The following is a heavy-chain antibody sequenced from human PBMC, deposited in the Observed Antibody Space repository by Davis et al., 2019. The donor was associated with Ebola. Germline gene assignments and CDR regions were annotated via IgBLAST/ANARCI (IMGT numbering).Heavy chain of an antibody. CDR3: ARGLGYSSGWYADY. CDR1: GFTFSSYA. V-gene: IGHV3-23*01. Sequence: GESLKISCAASGFTFSSYAMSWVRQAPGKGLEWVSAISGSSGSTYYADSVKGRFTISRDNSKNTLYLQMNSLRAEDTAVYYCARGLGYSSGWYADYWGQGTLVTVSS. CDR2: ISGSSGST. J-gene: IGHJ4*02. D-gene: IGHD6-19*01.